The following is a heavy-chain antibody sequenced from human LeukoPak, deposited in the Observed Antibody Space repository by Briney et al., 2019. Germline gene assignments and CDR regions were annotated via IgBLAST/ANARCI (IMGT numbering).Heavy chain of an antibody. D-gene: IGHD6-13*01. V-gene: IGHV3-64*01. CDR1: GFTFSSYA. CDR2: ISSNGGSP. CDR3: ARDTAAAGTEYFDH. J-gene: IGHJ4*02. Sequence: GGSLRLSCAASGFTFSSYAMHWVRQAPGKGLEYVSAISSNGGSPYYANSVKGRFTISRDNSKNTLYLQMGSLRGEDMAVYYCARDTAAAGTEYFDHWGQGTLVTVSS.